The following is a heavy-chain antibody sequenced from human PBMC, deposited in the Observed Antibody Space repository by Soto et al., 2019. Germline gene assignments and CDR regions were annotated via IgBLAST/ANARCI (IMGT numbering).Heavy chain of an antibody. CDR3: ANWGMVPQSYYMDV. CDR1: GFPVSRYG. Sequence: GGSLRLSCEASGFPVSRYGMHWVRQAPGKGLEWVAVISYDGSNKYYADSVKGRFTISRDNSKNTLYLQMNSLRAEDTAVYYCANWGMVPQSYYMDVWGKGTTVTVSS. V-gene: IGHV3-30*18. CDR2: ISYDGSNK. D-gene: IGHD1-26*01. J-gene: IGHJ6*03.